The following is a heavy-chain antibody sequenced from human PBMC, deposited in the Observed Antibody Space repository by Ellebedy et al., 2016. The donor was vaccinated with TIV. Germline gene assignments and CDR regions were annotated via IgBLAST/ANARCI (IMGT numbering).Heavy chain of an antibody. J-gene: IGHJ6*02. CDR3: ARLQVSYGYSEEYYYYGMDV. CDR1: GGTFSNYA. CDR2: IIPILGTA. D-gene: IGHD5-18*01. V-gene: IGHV1-69*04. Sequence: ASVKVSCKASGGTFSNYAITWVRQAPGQGLEWMGRIIPILGTANYAQKFQGRVTITADKSASTVYMELSSLRSEDTAMYYCARLQVSYGYSEEYYYYGMDVWGQGTTVTVSS.